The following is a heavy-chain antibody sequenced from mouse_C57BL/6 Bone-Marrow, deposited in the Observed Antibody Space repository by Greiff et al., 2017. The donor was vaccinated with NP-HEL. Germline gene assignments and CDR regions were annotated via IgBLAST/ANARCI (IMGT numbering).Heavy chain of an antibody. CDR2: INPNNGGT. CDR3: ARRAGSSYAYYAMDY. V-gene: IGHV1-18*01. Sequence: EVQLQQSGPELVKPGASVKISCKASGYTFTDYYMDWVKQSHGKSLEWVGDINPNNGGTNYNQKFKGKATLTVDKSSSTAYMELRSLTSEDTAVYYCARRAGSSYAYYAMDYWGQGTSVTVSS. D-gene: IGHD1-1*01. CDR1: GYTFTDYY. J-gene: IGHJ4*01.